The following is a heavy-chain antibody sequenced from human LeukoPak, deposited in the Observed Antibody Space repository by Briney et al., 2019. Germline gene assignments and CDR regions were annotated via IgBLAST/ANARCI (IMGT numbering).Heavy chain of an antibody. J-gene: IGHJ6*03. CDR1: GYTFTGYY. CDR3: ARLHREYAWPLSTRIYYYYYYMDV. CDR2: INPNSGCT. D-gene: IGHD5/OR15-5a*01. V-gene: IGHV1-2*02. Sequence: ASVKVSCKASGYTFTGYYMHWVRQAPGQGLEWMGWINPNSGCTNYAQKFQGRVTMTRDTSISTGYMELSRLRSDDTAMYYCARLHREYAWPLSTRIYYYYYYMDVWGKGTTVTVSS.